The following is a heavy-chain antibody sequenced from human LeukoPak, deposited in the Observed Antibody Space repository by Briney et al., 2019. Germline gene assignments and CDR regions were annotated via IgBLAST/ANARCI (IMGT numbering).Heavy chain of an antibody. CDR3: ARASSGDFTLEENWFDP. Sequence: SETLSLTCAVYGGSFSGYYWSWIRQPPGKGLEWIGEINHSGSTNYNPSLKSRVAISVDTSKNHFSLKLSSVTAADTAVYYCARASSGDFTLEENWFDPWGQGTLVTVSS. CDR1: GGSFSGYY. CDR2: INHSGST. V-gene: IGHV4-34*01. D-gene: IGHD4-17*01. J-gene: IGHJ5*02.